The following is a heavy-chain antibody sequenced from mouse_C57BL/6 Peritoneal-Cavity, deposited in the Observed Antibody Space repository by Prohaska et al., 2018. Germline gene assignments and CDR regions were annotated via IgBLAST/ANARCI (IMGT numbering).Heavy chain of an antibody. J-gene: IGHJ3*01. D-gene: IGHD2-2*01. CDR1: GFSLTSYA. V-gene: IGHV2-9-1*01. Sequence: QVQLKESGPGLVAPSQSLSITCTVSGFSLTSYAISWVRQPPGKGLEWLVVIWTGGGTNYNSALKSRLSISKDNSKSQVFLKMNSLQTDDTARYYCARSTMVTTGFAYWGQGTLVTVSA. CDR2: IWTGGGT. CDR3: ARSTMVTTGFAY.